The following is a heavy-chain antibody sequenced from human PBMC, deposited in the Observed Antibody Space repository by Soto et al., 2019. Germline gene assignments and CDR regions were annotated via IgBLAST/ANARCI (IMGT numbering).Heavy chain of an antibody. Sequence: GASVKVSFKGSGYTFTGYYMHWVRQAPGQGLEWMGWINPNSGGTNYAQKFQGWVTMTRDTSISTAYMELSRLRSDDTAVYYCARLGTEYYFDYWGQGTLVTVSS. CDR1: GYTFTGYY. J-gene: IGHJ4*02. V-gene: IGHV1-2*04. CDR2: INPNSGGT. CDR3: ARLGTEYYFDY.